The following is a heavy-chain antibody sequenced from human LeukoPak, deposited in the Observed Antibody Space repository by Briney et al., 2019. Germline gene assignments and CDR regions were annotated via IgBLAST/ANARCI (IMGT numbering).Heavy chain of an antibody. Sequence: PGGSLRLSCAASGFTFSGYWMHWVRQVPEKGLVLVSRIDNGGSGTTYADSVKGRFTVSRDNAKNTLYLQMNSLRAEDTAVYYCARDLYYDSSVPYFDYWGQGTLVTVSS. CDR3: ARDLYYDSSVPYFDY. V-gene: IGHV3-74*01. CDR1: GFTFSGYW. CDR2: IDNGGSGT. D-gene: IGHD3-22*01. J-gene: IGHJ4*02.